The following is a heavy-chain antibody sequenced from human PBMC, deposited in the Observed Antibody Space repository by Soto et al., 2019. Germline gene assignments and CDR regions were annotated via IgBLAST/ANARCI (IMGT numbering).Heavy chain of an antibody. V-gene: IGHV4-59*01. CDR1: GGSISSYY. CDR3: ASYYYYGMDA. CDR2: IYYSGST. Sequence: SATLSLTCTVSGGSISSYYWSWIRQPPGKGLEWIGYIYYSGSTNYNPSLKSRVTISVDTSKNQFSLKLSSVTAADTAVYYCASYYYYGMDACGQGTTGTVS. J-gene: IGHJ6*02.